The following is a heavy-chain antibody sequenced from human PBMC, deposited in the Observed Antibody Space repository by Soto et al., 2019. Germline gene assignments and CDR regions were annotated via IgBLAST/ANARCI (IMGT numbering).Heavy chain of an antibody. CDR3: ATSIVGGVDV. CDR1: GDSISTSNYY. D-gene: IGHD2-15*01. V-gene: IGHV4-39*01. CDR2: IYSSGAT. J-gene: IGHJ6*02. Sequence: QLQLQESGPGLVKPSETLSLTCSVSGDSISTSNYYWRWIRQPPGKGLEWIGTIYSSGATYYNPSLKSRVTISIDTSRNQFSLMLNSVTAADTAVYYCATSIVGGVDVWGQGTTVPVSS.